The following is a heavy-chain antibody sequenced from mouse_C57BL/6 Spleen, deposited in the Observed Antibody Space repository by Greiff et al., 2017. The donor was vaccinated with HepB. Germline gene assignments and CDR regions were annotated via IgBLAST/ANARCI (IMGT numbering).Heavy chain of an antibody. J-gene: IGHJ3*01. D-gene: IGHD2-5*01. CDR2: ISDGGSYT. CDR1: GFTFSSYA. Sequence: GGLVKPGGSLKLSCAASGFTFSSYAMSWVRQTPEKRLEWVATISDGGSYTYYPDNVKGRFTISRDNAKNNLYLQMSHLKSEDTAMYYCARTDYSNSWFAYWGQGTLVTVSA. V-gene: IGHV5-4*01. CDR3: ARTDYSNSWFAY.